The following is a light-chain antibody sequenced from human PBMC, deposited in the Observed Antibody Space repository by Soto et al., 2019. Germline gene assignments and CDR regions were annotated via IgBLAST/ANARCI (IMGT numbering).Light chain of an antibody. Sequence: QAVVTQPPSASGTPGQRVTISCSGSNSNIGSNTVNWYQQLPGTAPKLLIYSDNQRPSGVPDRFSGSKSGTSASLAISGLQSEDEADYYCATWDDSLNAGVFGGGTKVTVL. CDR3: ATWDDSLNAGV. CDR2: SDN. CDR1: NSNIGSNT. J-gene: IGLJ3*02. V-gene: IGLV1-44*01.